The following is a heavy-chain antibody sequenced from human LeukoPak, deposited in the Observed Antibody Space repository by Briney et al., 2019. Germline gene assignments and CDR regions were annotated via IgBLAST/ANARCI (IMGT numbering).Heavy chain of an antibody. D-gene: IGHD3-22*01. J-gene: IGHJ4*02. Sequence: GGSLRLSCAASGFTVSSNYISWVRQAPGKGLEWVSVIYSGGSTYYADSVKGRFTISRDNSKNTLYLQMNSLRAEDTAVYYCARVEVDKDSSVYSFDYWGQGTLVTVSS. CDR1: GFTVSSNY. CDR3: ARVEVDKDSSVYSFDY. V-gene: IGHV3-53*01. CDR2: IYSGGST.